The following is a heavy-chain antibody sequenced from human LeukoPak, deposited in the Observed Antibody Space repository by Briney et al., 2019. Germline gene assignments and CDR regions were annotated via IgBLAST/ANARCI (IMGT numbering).Heavy chain of an antibody. CDR3: ARVVTAYYYGMDV. CDR1: GGSISSGGYY. D-gene: IGHD2-21*02. V-gene: IGHV4-31*02. J-gene: IGHJ6*02. Sequence: SETLSLTWTVSGGSISSGGYYWSWIRQHQGKGLEWIGYIYYSGSTYYNPSLKSRVTISVDTSKNQFSLKLSSVTAADTAVYYCARVVTAYYYGMDVWGQGTTVTVSS. CDR2: IYYSGST.